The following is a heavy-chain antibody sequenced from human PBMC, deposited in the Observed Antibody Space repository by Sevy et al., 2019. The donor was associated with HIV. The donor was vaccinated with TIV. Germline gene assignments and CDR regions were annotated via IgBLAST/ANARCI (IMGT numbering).Heavy chain of an antibody. Sequence: GGSLRLSCAASGFTFSDYYMSWIRQAPGKGLEWVSYISSSGSTIYYADSVKGRFTISRDYAKNSLYLQMNSLRAEDTAVYYCARALPGIAVAGTLDYWGQGTLVTVSS. CDR2: ISSSGSTI. V-gene: IGHV3-11*01. D-gene: IGHD6-19*01. J-gene: IGHJ4*02. CDR3: ARALPGIAVAGTLDY. CDR1: GFTFSDYY.